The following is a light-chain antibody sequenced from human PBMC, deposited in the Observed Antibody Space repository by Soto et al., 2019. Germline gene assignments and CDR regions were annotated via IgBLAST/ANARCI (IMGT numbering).Light chain of an antibody. CDR3: QKCDYRPI. J-gene: IGKJ3*01. CDR1: HDITSY. Sequence: DIQMTQSPSSLSASVGDRVTITCQARHDITSYLNWYQYKPGKAPKLLSYDASMFEAGVPPRFSGSGSGTDFTVTISSLQPEDVATYYCQKCDYRPIFGPGPTVDLK. CDR2: DAS. V-gene: IGKV1-33*01.